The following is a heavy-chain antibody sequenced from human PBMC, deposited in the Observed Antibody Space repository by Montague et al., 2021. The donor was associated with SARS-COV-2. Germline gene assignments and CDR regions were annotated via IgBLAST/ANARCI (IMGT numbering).Heavy chain of an antibody. CDR1: GFTFSSYA. Sequence: SLRLSCAASGFTFSSYAMSWVRQAPGKGLEWVSGISGSGGRTNYADSVKGRVTISRDNSKKTLYLQLNSLGAEDTAVYYCAKDPGRVWLRELFYDAFDIWGQGTMVTVSS. CDR2: ISGSGGRT. J-gene: IGHJ3*02. V-gene: IGHV3-23*01. D-gene: IGHD3-10*01. CDR3: AKDPGRVWLRELFYDAFDI.